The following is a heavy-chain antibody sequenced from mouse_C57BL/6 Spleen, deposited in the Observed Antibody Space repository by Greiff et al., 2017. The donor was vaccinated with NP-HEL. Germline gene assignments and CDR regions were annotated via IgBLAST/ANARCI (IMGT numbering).Heavy chain of an antibody. Sequence: EVKLMESGPGLVKPSQSLSLTCSVTGYSITSGYYWNWIRQFPGNKLEWMGYISYDGSNNYNPSLKNRISITRDTSKSQFFLKLNSVTTEDTATYYCARVGYDHWYFDVWGTGTTVTVSS. V-gene: IGHV3-6*01. J-gene: IGHJ1*03. D-gene: IGHD2-2*01. CDR3: ARVGYDHWYFDV. CDR2: ISYDGSN. CDR1: GYSITSGYY.